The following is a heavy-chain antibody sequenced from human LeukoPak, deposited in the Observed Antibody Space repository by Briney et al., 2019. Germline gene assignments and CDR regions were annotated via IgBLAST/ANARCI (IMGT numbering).Heavy chain of an antibody. CDR2: ISDSGNT. Sequence: SETLSLTCTVSGGSISSRSYYWGWIRQPPGKGLEWIGKISDSGNTYYSPSLRSRVTISIDMSKNQFSLKLSSVTATDTAVYYCARGEKALDYFDYWGQGTLVTVSS. CDR3: ARGEKALDYFDY. J-gene: IGHJ4*02. D-gene: IGHD3-16*01. CDR1: GGSISSRSYY. V-gene: IGHV4-39*01.